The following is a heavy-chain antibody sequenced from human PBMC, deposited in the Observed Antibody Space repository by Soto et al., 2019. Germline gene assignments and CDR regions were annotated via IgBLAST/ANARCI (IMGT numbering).Heavy chain of an antibody. CDR3: ARGLILWFGELSRRGGYYYCMDV. D-gene: IGHD3-10*01. V-gene: IGHV4-34*01. Sequence: QVQLQQWGAGLLKPSETLSLTCAVYGGSFSGYQWSWIRQTPGKGLEWIGEINDSGNINYNPSLKSRFTILVDTAKKQISLRLSSVTAADTAVDSCARGLILWFGELSRRGGYYYCMDVWGTGTTVTVSS. CDR1: GGSFSGYQ. CDR2: INDSGNI. J-gene: IGHJ6*03.